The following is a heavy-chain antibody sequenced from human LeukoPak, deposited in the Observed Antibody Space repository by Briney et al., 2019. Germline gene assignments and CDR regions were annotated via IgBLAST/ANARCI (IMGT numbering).Heavy chain of an antibody. CDR2: ISWNSGSI. J-gene: IGHJ3*02. CDR3: AKEIWFGESINAFDI. D-gene: IGHD3-10*01. CDR1: GFTFDDYA. V-gene: IGHV3-9*01. Sequence: GGSLRLSCAASGFTFDDYAMHWVRQAPGKGLEWVSGISWNSGSIGYADSVKGRFTISRDNAKNSLYLQMNSLRAEDTALYYCAKEIWFGESINAFDIWGQGTMVTVSS.